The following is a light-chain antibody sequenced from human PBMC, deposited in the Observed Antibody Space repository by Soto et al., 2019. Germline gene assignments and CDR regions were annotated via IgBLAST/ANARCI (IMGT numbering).Light chain of an antibody. CDR3: QQYGSSPLYT. CDR2: GPS. Sequence: EIVLTQSPGTLSLSPGERATLSCRASQSVSSSYLAWYQQKPGQAPRLLIYGPSSRATGIPDRFSGSGSGTDFTLTISRLEPEDFAVYDCQQYGSSPLYTFGQGTKLEIK. V-gene: IGKV3-20*01. CDR1: QSVSSSY. J-gene: IGKJ2*01.